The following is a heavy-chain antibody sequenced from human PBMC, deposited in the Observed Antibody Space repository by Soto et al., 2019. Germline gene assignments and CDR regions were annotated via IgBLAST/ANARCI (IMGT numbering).Heavy chain of an antibody. CDR1: GFTFDDYA. CDR2: ISWNSCSI. D-gene: IGHD5-12*01. V-gene: IGHV3-9*01. Sequence: EVQLVESGGGLVQPGRSLRLSCAASGFTFDDYAMHWVRQAPGKGLEWVSGISWNSCSIGYADSVKGRFTISRDNAKNYLYLQMSSLRAEDTALYYCAKDGYTANYFYYGMDVWGQGTTVTVSS. CDR3: AKDGYTANYFYYGMDV. J-gene: IGHJ6*02.